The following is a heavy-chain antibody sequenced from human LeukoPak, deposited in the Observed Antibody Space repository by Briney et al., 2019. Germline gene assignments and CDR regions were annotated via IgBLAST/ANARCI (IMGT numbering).Heavy chain of an antibody. CDR2: IIPIFGTA. J-gene: IGHJ5*02. V-gene: IGHV1-69*13. Sequence: GASVKVSCKASGGTFSSYAISWVRQAPGQGLEWMGGIIPIFGTANYAQKFQGRVTITADESTSTAYMELSSLRSEDTALYYCAREVGIPGGSSYGFGKNWFDPWGQGTLVTVSS. CDR3: AREVGIPGGSSYGFGKNWFDP. D-gene: IGHD5-18*01. CDR1: GGTFSSYA.